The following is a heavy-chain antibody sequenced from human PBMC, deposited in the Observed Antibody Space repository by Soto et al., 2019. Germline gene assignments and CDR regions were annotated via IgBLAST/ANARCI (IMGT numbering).Heavy chain of an antibody. CDR3: ARDRSNSPDYFDY. V-gene: IGHV4-30-4*01. CDR1: GGSISSDDYY. CDR2: IYYSGRT. J-gene: IGHJ4*02. D-gene: IGHD6-6*01. Sequence: SETLSLTCTVSGGSISSDDYYWSWIRQPPGKGLEWIGYIYYSGRTDYNPSLKSRVIISIDTSKNQFSLNLNSVSAADTAVYYCARDRSNSPDYFDYWGQGTLVTVSS.